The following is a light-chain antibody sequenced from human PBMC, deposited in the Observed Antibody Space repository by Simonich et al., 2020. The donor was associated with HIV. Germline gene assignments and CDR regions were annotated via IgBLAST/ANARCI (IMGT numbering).Light chain of an antibody. CDR1: QSVLYSSNNKNY. CDR2: WAS. V-gene: IGKV4-1*01. J-gene: IGKJ2*01. CDR3: QQYYSTPRT. Sequence: DIVMTQSPDSLAVSLGERATINCESSQSVLYSSNNKNYLAWYQQKPGLPPKLLIYWASTRESGVPDRFSGSGSGTDFTLTISSLQAEDVAVYYCQQYYSTPRTFCQGTKVEIK.